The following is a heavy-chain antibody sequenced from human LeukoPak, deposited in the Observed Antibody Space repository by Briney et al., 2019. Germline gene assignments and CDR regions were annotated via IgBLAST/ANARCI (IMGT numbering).Heavy chain of an antibody. CDR2: IKKDGSEK. Sequence: GGSLRLSCTASGFIFSGSWMAWIRQAPGKGLEWVAIIKKDGSEKYYVDSMKGRFTISRDNAKNSLFLQMNSLRAEDTAIHYCTTDTWYSAGHWGQGTLVTVSS. J-gene: IGHJ4*02. D-gene: IGHD2-15*01. V-gene: IGHV3-7*03. CDR1: GFIFSGSW. CDR3: TTDTWYSAGH.